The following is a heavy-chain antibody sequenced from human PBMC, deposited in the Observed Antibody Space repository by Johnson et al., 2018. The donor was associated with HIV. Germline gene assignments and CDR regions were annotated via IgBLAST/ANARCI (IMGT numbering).Heavy chain of an antibody. V-gene: IGHV3-23*04. D-gene: IGHD6-6*01. CDR2: ISGSGGST. CDR1: GFTFSSYA. J-gene: IGHJ3*02. Sequence: VQLVESGGGLVQPGGSLRLSCAASGFTFSSYAISWVRQAPGKGLEWVSAISGSGGSTYYADPVKGRFTITIDNSKNTLYLQMNSLRAEDTAVYYCANDPNSSSPSDIWGQGTMVTFSS. CDR3: ANDPNSSSPSDI.